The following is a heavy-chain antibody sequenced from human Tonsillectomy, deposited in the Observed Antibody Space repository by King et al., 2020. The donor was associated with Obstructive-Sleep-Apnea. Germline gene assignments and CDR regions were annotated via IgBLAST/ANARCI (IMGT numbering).Heavy chain of an antibody. D-gene: IGHD6-19*01. CDR3: ARDGGSGWSRVDWFDP. Sequence: VQLQESGPGLVKPSQTLSLTCTVSGGSISSGGYYWSWIRQHPGKGLEWIGYIYYSGSTYYNPSLKSRVTISVDTSKNQFSLKLSSVTAADTAVYYCARDGGSGWSRVDWFDPWGQNPGHRLL. CDR1: GGSISSGGYY. CDR2: IYYSGST. J-gene: IGHJ5*02. V-gene: IGHV4-31*03.